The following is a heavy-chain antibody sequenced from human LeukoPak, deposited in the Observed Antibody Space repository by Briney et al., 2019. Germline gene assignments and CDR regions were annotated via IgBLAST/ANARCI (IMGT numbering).Heavy chain of an antibody. J-gene: IGHJ2*01. CDR1: GGSISSSSYY. CDR2: IYYSGST. D-gene: IGHD6-19*01. V-gene: IGHV4-39*07. CDR3: ARDRAYSSGWYIGYFDL. Sequence: SETLSLTCTVSGGSISSSSYYWGWIRQPPGKGLEWIGSIYYSGSTYCNPSLKSRVTISVDTSKNQFSLKLSSVTAADTAVYYCARDRAYSSGWYIGYFDLWGRGTLVTVSS.